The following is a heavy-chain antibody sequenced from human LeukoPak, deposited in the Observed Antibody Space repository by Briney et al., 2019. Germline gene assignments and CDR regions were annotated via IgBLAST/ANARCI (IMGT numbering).Heavy chain of an antibody. J-gene: IGHJ6*02. Sequence: ASVKVSCKASGYTLTSYGISWVRQAPGQGLEWMGWISAYNGNTNYAQKLQGRVTMTTDTSTGTAYMELRSLRSDDTAVYYCARDKDSSGWSYYYYYGMDVWGQGTTVTVSS. CDR3: ARDKDSSGWSYYYYYGMDV. V-gene: IGHV1-18*01. CDR1: GYTLTSYG. D-gene: IGHD6-19*01. CDR2: ISAYNGNT.